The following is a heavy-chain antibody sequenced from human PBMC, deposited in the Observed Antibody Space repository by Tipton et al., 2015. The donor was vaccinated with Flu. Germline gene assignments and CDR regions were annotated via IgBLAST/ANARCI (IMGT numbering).Heavy chain of an antibody. CDR1: GGSFSGYY. Sequence: LRLSCAAYGGSFSGYYWSWIRQPPGKGLEWIGEINHSGSTNYNPSLKSRVTISGDTSKNQFSLKLSSVTAADTAVYYCARGYYYDSSGYSDWGQGTLVTVSS. J-gene: IGHJ4*02. CDR2: INHSGST. V-gene: IGHV4-34*01. D-gene: IGHD3-22*01. CDR3: ARGYYYDSSGYSD.